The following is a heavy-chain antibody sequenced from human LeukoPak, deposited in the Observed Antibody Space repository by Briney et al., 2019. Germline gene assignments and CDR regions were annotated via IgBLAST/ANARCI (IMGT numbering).Heavy chain of an antibody. CDR3: ARGVVTHFDY. CDR2: ISGSGTYM. J-gene: IGHJ4*02. V-gene: IGHV3-21*06. Sequence: PGGSLRLSCVASEFTFSSYHMNWVRQAPGKGLEWVSSISGSGTYMSYADSVKGRFTASRDNVKNSLYLQMNSLRAEDTAVYYCARGVVTHFDYWGQGTLVTVSS. D-gene: IGHD3-3*01. CDR1: EFTFSSYH.